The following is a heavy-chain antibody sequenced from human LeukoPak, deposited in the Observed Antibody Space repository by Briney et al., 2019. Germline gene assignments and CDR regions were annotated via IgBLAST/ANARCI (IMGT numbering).Heavy chain of an antibody. CDR2: IKQDGSEK. CDR1: GFTFSSYW. Sequence: GGSLRLSCAASGFTFSSYWMSWVRQAPGKGLEWVANIKQDGSEKYYVDSVKGRFTISRDNAKNSLYLQMNSLRAEDTAVYYCAREEPVLLWSPLGYWGQGTLVTVSS. J-gene: IGHJ4*02. CDR3: AREEPVLLWSPLGY. V-gene: IGHV3-7*01. D-gene: IGHD3-10*01.